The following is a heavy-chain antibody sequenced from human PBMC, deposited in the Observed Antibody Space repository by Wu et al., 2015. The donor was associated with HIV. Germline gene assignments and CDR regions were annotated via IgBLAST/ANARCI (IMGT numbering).Heavy chain of an antibody. Sequence: QVQLVQSGAEVKKPGASVKVSCKASGYTFTSYGISWVRQAPGQGLEWMGWINPNSGGTNYAQKFQGRVTMTRDTSISTAYMELSRLRSDDTAVYYCARILLTGDPSWGQGTLVTVSS. CDR1: GYTFTSYG. CDR2: INPNSGGT. CDR3: ARILLTGDPS. V-gene: IGHV1-2*02. D-gene: IGHD7-27*01. J-gene: IGHJ4*02.